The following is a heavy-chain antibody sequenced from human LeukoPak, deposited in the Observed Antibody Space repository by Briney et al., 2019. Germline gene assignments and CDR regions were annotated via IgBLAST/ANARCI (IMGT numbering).Heavy chain of an antibody. CDR1: GGSISSYY. D-gene: IGHD2-2*01. J-gene: IGHJ6*02. V-gene: IGHV4-4*07. CDR3: ARDLYCSSTSCYSGYYYGMDV. CDR2: IYTSGST. Sequence: SETLSLTCTVSGGSISSYYWSWIRQPAGKVLEWIGRIYTSGSTNYNPSLKSRVTMSVDTSKNQFSLKLSSVTAADTAVYYCARDLYCSSTSCYSGYYYGMDVWGQGTTVTVSS.